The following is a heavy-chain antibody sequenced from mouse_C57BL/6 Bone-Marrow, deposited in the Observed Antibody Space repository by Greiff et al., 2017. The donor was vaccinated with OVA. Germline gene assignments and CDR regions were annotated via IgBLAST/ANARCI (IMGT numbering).Heavy chain of an antibody. J-gene: IGHJ3*01. V-gene: IGHV5-17*01. D-gene: IGHD2-1*01. Sequence: EVKLVESGGGLVKPGGSLKLSCAASGFTFSDYGIHWVRQAPEKGLEWVAYISSGSSTIYYADTVKGRFTISRDNAKNTLFLQMTSLRSEDTAMYYCARPIYRAWFAYWGKGTLVTVSA. CDR2: ISSGSSTI. CDR1: GFTFSDYG. CDR3: ARPIYRAWFAY.